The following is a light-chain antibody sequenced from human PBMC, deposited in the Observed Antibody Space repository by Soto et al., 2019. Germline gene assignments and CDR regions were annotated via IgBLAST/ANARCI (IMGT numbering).Light chain of an antibody. J-gene: IGLJ2*01. Sequence: QSVLTQPPSVSGAPGQTITISCTGSSSNIGAGYDVHWYQQLPGRAPKLLIYGNNNWPSGVPDRFSGSKSDTSVSLAITGLRGEDEADYHCQSYDSSLTNAVFGGGTKLTVL. CDR2: GNN. CDR1: SSNIGAGYD. V-gene: IGLV1-40*01. CDR3: QSYDSSLTNAV.